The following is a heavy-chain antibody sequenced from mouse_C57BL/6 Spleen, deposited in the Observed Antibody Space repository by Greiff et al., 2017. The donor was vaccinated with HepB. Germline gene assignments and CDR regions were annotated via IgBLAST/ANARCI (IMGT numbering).Heavy chain of an antibody. CDR2: IDPSDSDT. V-gene: IGHV1-50*01. CDR1: GYTFTSYW. D-gene: IGHD3-3*01. CDR3: ARGGLGDGGLKY. J-gene: IGHJ2*01. Sequence: QVQLQQPGAELVKPGASVKLSCKASGYTFTSYWMQWVKQRPGQGLEWIGEIDPSDSDTNYNQMFKGEATLTVDTSSSTAYMRLSSLTSEDSAFYYGARGGLGDGGLKYGGQGTTLTVPS.